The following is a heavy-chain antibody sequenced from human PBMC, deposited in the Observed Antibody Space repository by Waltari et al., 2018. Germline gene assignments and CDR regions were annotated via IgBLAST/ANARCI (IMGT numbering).Heavy chain of an antibody. CDR1: GFTFSSFA. D-gene: IGHD5-12*01. V-gene: IGHV3-30*01. CDR2: ISYDGTGK. CDR3: ARGYSGNDLLFSDY. J-gene: IGHJ4*02. Sequence: QVQLVESGGGVVQPGTSLRLSCAAPGFTFSSFAWHWVRQAPGKGLEWVAVISYDGTGKDYADSVKGRFTVSRDSSKKMLFLQMDSLRPEDTAVYYCARGYSGNDLLFSDYWGQGTLVTVSS.